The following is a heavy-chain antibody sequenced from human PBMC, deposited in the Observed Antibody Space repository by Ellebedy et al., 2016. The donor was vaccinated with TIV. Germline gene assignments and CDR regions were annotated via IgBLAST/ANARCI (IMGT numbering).Heavy chain of an antibody. CDR2: INPNSGGT. V-gene: IGHV1-2*02. D-gene: IGHD6-13*01. Sequence: ASVKVSXXASGYTFTGYYMHWVRQAPGQGLEWMGWINPNSGGTNYAQKFQGRVTMTTATSTGTAYMELRSLRSDDTAVYYCARHRSIAAAGTIHYGMDVWGQGTTVTVSS. CDR1: GYTFTGYY. CDR3: ARHRSIAAAGTIHYGMDV. J-gene: IGHJ6*02.